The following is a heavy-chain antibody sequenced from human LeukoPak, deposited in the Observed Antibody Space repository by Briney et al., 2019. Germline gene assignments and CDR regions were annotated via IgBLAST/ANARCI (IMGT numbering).Heavy chain of an antibody. V-gene: IGHV4-59*08. CDR3: ARGPTLKYFHH. J-gene: IGHJ1*01. CDR1: GGSISSSY. CDR2: IYYGGST. Sequence: SETLSLTCTVSGGSISSSYWSWIRQPPGKGLEWIGYIYYGGSTNYNPSLKSRVTISVDTSKNQFSLKLSSVTAADTAVYYCARGPTLKYFHHWGQGTLVSVSS.